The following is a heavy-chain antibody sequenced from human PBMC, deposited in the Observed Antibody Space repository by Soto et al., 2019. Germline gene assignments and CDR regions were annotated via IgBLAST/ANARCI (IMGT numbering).Heavy chain of an antibody. CDR2: FYYTGST. CDR1: NDSIGTYY. D-gene: IGHD3-22*01. V-gene: IGHV4-59*12. CDR3: ARSMYYSDGSNYSPFDY. J-gene: IGHJ4*02. Sequence: SETLSLTCPVSNDSIGTYYWTWIRQPPGKGLEWIGYFYYTGSTNYNPSLKSRVTISIDASKNQFSLRLSSVTAADTAVYYCARSMYYSDGSNYSPFDYWGQGTLVTVSS.